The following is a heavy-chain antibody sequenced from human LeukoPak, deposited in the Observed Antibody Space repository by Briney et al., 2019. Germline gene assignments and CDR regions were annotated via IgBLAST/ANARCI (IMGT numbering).Heavy chain of an antibody. Sequence: SETLSLTCTVSGGSISSSTYYWGWIRQPPGKGLEWIGTIYYSGSTYYNPPLKSRVTISVDTSKNQFSLKLSSVTAADTAVYYCARQGDCSSTSCSKSSFDYWGQGTLVTVSS. CDR2: IYYSGST. J-gene: IGHJ4*02. V-gene: IGHV4-39*01. CDR1: GGSISSSTYY. CDR3: ARQGDCSSTSCSKSSFDY. D-gene: IGHD2-2*01.